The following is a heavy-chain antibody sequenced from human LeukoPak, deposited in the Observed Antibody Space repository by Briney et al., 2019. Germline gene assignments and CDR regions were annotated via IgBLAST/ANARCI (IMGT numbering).Heavy chain of an antibody. CDR1: GFTFSYAW. V-gene: IGHV3-15*01. CDR2: IKGKTDGGTR. CDR3: TTPPAAAVRDAFDI. J-gene: IGHJ3*02. D-gene: IGHD6-13*01. Sequence: GGSLRLSCAASGFTFSYAWMSWVRQAPGKGLEWVGRIKGKTDGGTREYAAPVKGRFSISRDDSQNTLYLQMNSLKTEDTAVYYCTTPPAAAVRDAFDIWGQGTMVTVSS.